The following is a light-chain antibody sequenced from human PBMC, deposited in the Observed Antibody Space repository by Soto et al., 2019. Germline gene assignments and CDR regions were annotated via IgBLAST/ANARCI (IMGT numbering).Light chain of an antibody. V-gene: IGLV2-11*01. CDR3: CSYAGSYRYV. Sequence: QSVLTQPRSVSGSPGQSVTISCTGTSSDVGGYNYVSWYQQHPGKAPKLMIYDVIKRPSGVLDRFSGSKSGNTASLTISGLQAEDEADYYCCSYAGSYRYVFGTGTKVTVL. J-gene: IGLJ1*01. CDR2: DVI. CDR1: SSDVGGYNY.